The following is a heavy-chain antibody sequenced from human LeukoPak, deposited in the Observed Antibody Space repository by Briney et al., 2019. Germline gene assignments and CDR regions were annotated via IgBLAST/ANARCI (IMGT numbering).Heavy chain of an antibody. CDR1: GITLSDYG. J-gene: IGHJ4*02. CDR2: ISDTGGST. V-gene: IGHV3-23*01. CDR3: AKRGVVIRVILVGFHKQAYYFDS. D-gene: IGHD3-22*01. Sequence: GGSLRLSCAVSGITLSDYGMSWVRQAPGKGLEWVAGISDTGGSTNYADSVKGRFTISRDNPKNTLYLQMNSLRAEDTAVYFCAKRGVVIRVILVGFHKQAYYFDSWGQGALVTASS.